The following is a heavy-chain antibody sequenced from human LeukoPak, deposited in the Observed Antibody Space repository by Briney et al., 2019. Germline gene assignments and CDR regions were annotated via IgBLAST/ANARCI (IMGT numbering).Heavy chain of an antibody. V-gene: IGHV4-59*01. Sequence: PSETLSLTCTVSGGSISSYYWSWIRQPPGKGLEWIGYIYYSGSTNYNPSLKSRVTISVDTSKNQFSLKLSSVTAADTAVYYCARDQADYDFWSGYYRGAFDIWGRGTMVTVSS. D-gene: IGHD3-3*01. J-gene: IGHJ3*02. CDR1: GGSISSYY. CDR2: IYYSGST. CDR3: ARDQADYDFWSGYYRGAFDI.